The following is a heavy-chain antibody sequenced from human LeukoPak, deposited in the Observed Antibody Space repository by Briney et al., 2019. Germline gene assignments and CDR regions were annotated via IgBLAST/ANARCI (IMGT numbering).Heavy chain of an antibody. Sequence: RTSETLSLTCAVYGGSFSGYYWSWIRQPPGKGLEWIGEINHSGSTNYNPSLKSRVTISVDTSKNQFSLKLSSVTAADTAVYYCARVVGAYYYGSGSYGLDYWGQGTLVTVSS. D-gene: IGHD3-10*01. J-gene: IGHJ4*02. CDR1: GGSFSGYY. V-gene: IGHV4-34*01. CDR2: INHSGST. CDR3: ARVVGAYYYGSGSYGLDY.